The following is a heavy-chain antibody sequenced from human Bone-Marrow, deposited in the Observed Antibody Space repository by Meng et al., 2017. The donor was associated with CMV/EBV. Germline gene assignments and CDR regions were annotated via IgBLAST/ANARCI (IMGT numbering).Heavy chain of an antibody. CDR2: IKQDGSEK. CDR1: GFTFSSYW. D-gene: IGHD3-3*01. J-gene: IGHJ4*02. V-gene: IGHV3-7*01. CDR3: ARDRGGYDFWSGYWPTYYFDY. Sequence: GESLKISCAASGFTFSSYWMSWVRQAPGKGLEWVANIKQDGSEKYYVDSVKGRFTISRDNAENSLYLQMNSLRAEDTAVYYCARDRGGYDFWSGYWPTYYFDYWGQGTLVTVSS.